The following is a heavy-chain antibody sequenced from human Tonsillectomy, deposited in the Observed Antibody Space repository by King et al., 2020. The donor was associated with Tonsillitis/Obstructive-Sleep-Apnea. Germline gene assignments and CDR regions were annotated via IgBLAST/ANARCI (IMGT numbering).Heavy chain of an antibody. CDR1: GGTFSSYV. CDR3: VALGVVDG. Sequence: VQLVQSGAEVKKPGSSVKVSCKASGGTFSSYVISWVRQAPGQGLEWMGDIMPIFGTANYAQKLQGTVTITADESTSTAYMEMSSLRSEDTAVYYCVALGVVDGWGKGTTVTVSS. V-gene: IGHV1-69*01. CDR2: IMPIFGTA. J-gene: IGHJ6*04. D-gene: IGHD3-16*01.